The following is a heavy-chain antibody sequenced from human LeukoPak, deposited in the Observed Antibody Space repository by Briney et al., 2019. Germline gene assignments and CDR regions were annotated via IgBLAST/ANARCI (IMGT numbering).Heavy chain of an antibody. Sequence: SETLSLTCTVSGGSISGSSYYWGWIRQPPGKGLEWIGSIYYSGSTYYNPSLKSRVTISVDTSKNQFSLKLSSVTAADTAVYYCARRSATATYFDYWGQGTLVTVSS. CDR3: ARRSATATYFDY. J-gene: IGHJ4*02. V-gene: IGHV4-39*07. CDR2: IYYSGST. CDR1: GGSISGSSYY. D-gene: IGHD2-15*01.